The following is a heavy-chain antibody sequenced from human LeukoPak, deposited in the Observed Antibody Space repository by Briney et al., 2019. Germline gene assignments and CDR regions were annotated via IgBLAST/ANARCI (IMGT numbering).Heavy chain of an antibody. CDR2: ISRGGYSK. V-gene: IGHV3-21*01. J-gene: IGHJ4*02. Sequence: GGSLRLSCEVSEFSVSTSSMSWVRQAPGKGLEWVSSISRGGYSKTYAKSVKGRFSISRDNRKNSLFLEMNSLRVEDTAVYYCARVMRVRYFDWLSSYYFDYWGQGTLVTVSS. D-gene: IGHD3-9*01. CDR1: EFSVSTSS. CDR3: ARVMRVRYFDWLSSYYFDY.